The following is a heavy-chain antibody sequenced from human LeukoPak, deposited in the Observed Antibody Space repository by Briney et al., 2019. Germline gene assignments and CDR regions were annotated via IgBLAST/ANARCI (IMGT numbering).Heavy chain of an antibody. D-gene: IGHD2-21*01. Sequence: PLETLSLTCTVPGGSVSSYYWSWMRQSPGKGLEWIGYVYYSGSTNYNPALKSRVTISLDTSENQFSLKLSSVTAADTAVYYCAREANSPTARYWYFDLWGRGTQVTVSS. J-gene: IGHJ2*01. CDR1: GGSVSSYY. V-gene: IGHV4-59*02. CDR3: AREANSPTARYWYFDL. CDR2: VYYSGST.